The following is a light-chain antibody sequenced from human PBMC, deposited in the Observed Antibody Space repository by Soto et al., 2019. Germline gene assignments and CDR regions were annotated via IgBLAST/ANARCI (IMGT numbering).Light chain of an antibody. V-gene: IGKV2D-29*01. J-gene: IGKJ1*01. CDR2: EVS. CDR1: QSLLYSDGKTY. Sequence: VVNKTPLSLSVTPGQPASMSCKPSQSLLYSDGKTYLYWYLQKPGQPPQLLIYEVSNRFSGVPDRFSGSGSGTDFTLTINGLQSDDFAVYYCQQYNDNWPTFGQGTKVDI. CDR3: QQYNDNWPT.